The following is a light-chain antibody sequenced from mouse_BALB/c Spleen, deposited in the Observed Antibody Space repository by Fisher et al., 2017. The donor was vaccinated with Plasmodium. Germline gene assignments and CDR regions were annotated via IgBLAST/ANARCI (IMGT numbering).Light chain of an antibody. J-gene: IGKJ5*01. V-gene: IGKV5-45*01. CDR3: QQSNSWPLT. CDR2: YAS. Sequence: TTGDRVSLSCRASQSISNHLHWYQQKSHGSPRLLIKYASQSISGIPSRFSGSGSGTDFTLTINSVGTEDFGMYFCQQSNSWPLTFGAGTKLELK. CDR1: QSISNH.